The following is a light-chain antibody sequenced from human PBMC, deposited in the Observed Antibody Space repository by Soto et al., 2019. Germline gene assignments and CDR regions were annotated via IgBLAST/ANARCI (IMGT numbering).Light chain of an antibody. CDR3: QPYNNWPLT. Sequence: MKQSPATLSVSTGEGATLSCRASQGIGDTLAWYQHKPCQTPRLLIYDTSTRATGVPTRFSGSRSGAEFTLTINSLQSEDFAVYYCQPYNNWPLTFGGGTKVDIK. J-gene: IGKJ4*01. V-gene: IGKV3-15*01. CDR2: DTS. CDR1: QGIGDT.